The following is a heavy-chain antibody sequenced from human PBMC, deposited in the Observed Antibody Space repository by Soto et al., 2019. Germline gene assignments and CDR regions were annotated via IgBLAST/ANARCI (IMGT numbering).Heavy chain of an antibody. CDR1: GFTFSTYA. CDR2: ISGSGDNT. V-gene: IGHV3-23*01. Sequence: ELQLLESGGDLVKPGGSLRLSCVASGFTFSTYAMSWVRQAPGKGLEWVSGISGSGDNTFYADSVKGRYNISRDNSENTVYLQMNSLRVEDTAVYYCATEMGATQGPFDNWGQGTLVTVSS. J-gene: IGHJ4*02. D-gene: IGHD1-26*01. CDR3: ATEMGATQGPFDN.